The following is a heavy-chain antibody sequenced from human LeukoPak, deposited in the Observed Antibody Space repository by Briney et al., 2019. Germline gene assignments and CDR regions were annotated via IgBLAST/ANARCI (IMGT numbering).Heavy chain of an antibody. CDR2: IYTSGST. CDR1: GGSISSGSYY. D-gene: IGHD3-22*01. V-gene: IGHV4-61*02. Sequence: SETLSLPCTVSGGSISSGSYYWSWIRQPAGKGLEWIGRIYTSGSTNYNPSLKSRVTISVDTSKNQFSLKLSSVTAADTAVYYCASSFYYDSSGYQHWGQGTLVTVSS. J-gene: IGHJ1*01. CDR3: ASSFYYDSSGYQH.